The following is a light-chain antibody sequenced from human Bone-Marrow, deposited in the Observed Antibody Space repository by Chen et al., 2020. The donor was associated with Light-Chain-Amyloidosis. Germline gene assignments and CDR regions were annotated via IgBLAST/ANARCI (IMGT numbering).Light chain of an antibody. V-gene: IGLV1-47*01. CDR2: LSG. J-gene: IGLJ3*02. CDR3: AAWDDSLAGWV. CDR1: SSNIGRNY. Sequence: QSVLTQPPSASGTPGPRVTISCSGSSSNIGRNYVYWYQQLPGTAPKLLIFLSGQRPSGVPDRFSGSKSGTSGSLAIRGLQSDDEADYFCAAWDDSLAGWVFGGGTKLTVL.